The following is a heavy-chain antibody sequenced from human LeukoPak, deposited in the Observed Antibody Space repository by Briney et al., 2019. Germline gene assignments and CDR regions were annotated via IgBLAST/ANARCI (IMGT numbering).Heavy chain of an antibody. CDR3: AFRGYTYGPFDY. CDR1: GYTFTSYG. V-gene: IGHV1-18*01. CDR2: ISAYNGNT. D-gene: IGHD5-18*01. Sequence: ASVKVSSKASGYTFTSYGINWVRQASGQGLEWMGWISAYNGNTNYAQKFQGRVTMTTDTSTSTAYMELRSLRSDDTAVYYCAFRGYTYGPFDYWGQGTLVTVSS. J-gene: IGHJ4*02.